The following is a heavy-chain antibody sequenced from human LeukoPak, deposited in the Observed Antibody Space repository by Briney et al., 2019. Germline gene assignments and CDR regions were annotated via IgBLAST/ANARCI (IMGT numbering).Heavy chain of an antibody. V-gene: IGHV3-7*01. J-gene: IGHJ4*02. Sequence: GGSLRLSCAASGFMFSSYWMTWVRQAPGKGLXWVANINQDGSIRYYVGSVQGRFTISRDNAKNSLYLQMYSLRAEDTAVYYCARTNAWHPGDYWGQGTLVTVSS. CDR1: GFMFSSYW. D-gene: IGHD2-2*01. CDR2: INQDGSIR. CDR3: ARTNAWHPGDY.